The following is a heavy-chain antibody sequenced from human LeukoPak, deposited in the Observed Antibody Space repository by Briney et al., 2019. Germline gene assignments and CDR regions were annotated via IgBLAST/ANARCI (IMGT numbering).Heavy chain of an antibody. Sequence: SETLSLTCTVSGGSIRSSSYYWGWIRQPPGKGLEWLGSIYYSGSTYYNPSLKSRVTISVDTSKNQFSLKLSSVTAADTAVYYCARHLDGVAGVYFDYWGQGTLVSVSS. CDR2: IYYSGST. CDR3: ARHLDGVAGVYFDY. J-gene: IGHJ4*02. CDR1: GGSIRSSSYY. V-gene: IGHV4-39*01. D-gene: IGHD6-19*01.